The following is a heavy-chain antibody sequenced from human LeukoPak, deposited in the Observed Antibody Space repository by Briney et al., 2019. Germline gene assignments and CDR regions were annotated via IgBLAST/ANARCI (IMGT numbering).Heavy chain of an antibody. V-gene: IGHV3-74*01. CDR2: INNDGSST. CDR3: ARPTKEGSSWYWWFDP. D-gene: IGHD6-13*01. Sequence: TGVSLRLSCAASGFTFSSYWMHWVRHAPGKGLVWVSRINNDGSSTSYADSVKGRFTISRDNAKNTLYLQMNSLRAEDTAVYYCARPTKEGSSWYWWFDPWGQGTLVTVSS. J-gene: IGHJ5*02. CDR1: GFTFSSYW.